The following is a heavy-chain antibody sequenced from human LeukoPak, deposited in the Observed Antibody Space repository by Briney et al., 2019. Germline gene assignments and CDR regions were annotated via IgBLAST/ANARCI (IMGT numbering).Heavy chain of an antibody. Sequence: ASVKVSCKASGYTFTSYGISWVRQAPGQGLEWMGWISAYNGNTNYAQKLQGRVTMTTDTSTSTAYMELRSLRSDDTAVYYCARDPFPFDYGDYFDYWGQGALVTVSS. CDR2: ISAYNGNT. CDR3: ARDPFPFDYGDYFDY. J-gene: IGHJ4*02. CDR1: GYTFTSYG. D-gene: IGHD4-17*01. V-gene: IGHV1-18*01.